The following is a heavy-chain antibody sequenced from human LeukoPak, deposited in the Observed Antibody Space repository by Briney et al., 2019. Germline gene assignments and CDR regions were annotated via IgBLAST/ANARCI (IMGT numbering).Heavy chain of an antibody. V-gene: IGHV3-23*01. J-gene: IGHJ4*02. Sequence: GGSLRLSCAASGFSFSSYGMHWVRQAPGKGLDWVSTISSNGGGTYYADSVRGRFTISRDNSKNTLYLQMNSLRAEDTAVYYCAKETRGGSYGILDYWGQGTLVTVSS. CDR3: AKETRGGSYGILDY. CDR2: ISSNGGGT. CDR1: GFSFSSYG. D-gene: IGHD3-16*01.